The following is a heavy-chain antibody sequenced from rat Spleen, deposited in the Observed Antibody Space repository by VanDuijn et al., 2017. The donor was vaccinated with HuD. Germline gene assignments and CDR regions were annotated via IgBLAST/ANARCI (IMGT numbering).Heavy chain of an antibody. CDR1: GFTFSDYA. D-gene: IGHD1-1*01. CDR3: ARQHYSAPFDY. V-gene: IGHV5-17*01. CDR2: IIYDGSST. J-gene: IGHJ2*01. Sequence: EVQLVESGGGLVQPGRSLKLSCAASGFTFSDYAMAWVRQAPKKGLEWGATIIYDGSSTYYRDSVKGRFTISRDNAKSTLYLQMDSLRSEDTATYHCARQHYSAPFDYWGQGVMVTVSS.